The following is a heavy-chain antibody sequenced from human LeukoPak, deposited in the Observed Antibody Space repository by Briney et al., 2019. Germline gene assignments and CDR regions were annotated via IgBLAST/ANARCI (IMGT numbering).Heavy chain of an antibody. CDR1: KFTFRNHG. CDR2: IWYDGSKQ. J-gene: IGHJ4*02. V-gene: IGHV3-33*01. D-gene: IGHD3-10*01. CDR3: ARDRGARYYDY. Sequence: GGSLRLSCAASKFTFRNHGMHWVRQAPGRGLEWVAIIWYDGSKQYYADSVKGRFTISRDNSKDTLYLQMNSLRDEDTAVYYCARDRGARYYDYWGQGTQVSVSS.